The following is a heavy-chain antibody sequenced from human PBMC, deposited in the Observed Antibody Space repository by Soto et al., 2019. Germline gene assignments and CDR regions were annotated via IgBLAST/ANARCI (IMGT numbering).Heavy chain of an antibody. D-gene: IGHD3-3*01. J-gene: IGHJ6*02. CDR3: ARGSTYHFWSGYMYYTMDV. CDR2: INQDGSEK. Sequence: EVQVMESGGGLVQPGGSLRLSCAASGFSFPYYWMNWLRQAPGKGLEWVANINQDGSEKYYVDSVKGRFTISRDNAKNSLYLQMNSLRVEDTAVYYCARGSTYHFWSGYMYYTMDVWGQVTTVTVSS. CDR1: GFSFPYYW. V-gene: IGHV3-7*01.